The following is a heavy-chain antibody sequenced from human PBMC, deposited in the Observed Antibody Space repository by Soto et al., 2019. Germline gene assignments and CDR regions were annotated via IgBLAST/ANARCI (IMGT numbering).Heavy chain of an antibody. V-gene: IGHV4-61*01. J-gene: IGHJ5*02. CDR2: IYYSGST. Sequence: QVQLQESGPGLVKPSETLSLTCTVSGGSVSSGSYYWSWIRQPPGKGLEWIGYIYYSGSTNYNPSHKRRVTISVDTSKNQFSLKLISVTAADTAVYYCARDPGYDILTGYYGLDPWGQGTLVTVSS. CDR3: ARDPGYDILTGYYGLDP. CDR1: GGSVSSGSYY. D-gene: IGHD3-9*01.